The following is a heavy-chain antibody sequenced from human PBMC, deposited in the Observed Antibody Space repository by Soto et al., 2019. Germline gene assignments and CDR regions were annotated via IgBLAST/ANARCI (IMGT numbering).Heavy chain of an antibody. J-gene: IGHJ3*02. V-gene: IGHV3-21*01. CDR3: AKDRITMIGVVPRGAFDI. Sequence: GGSLRLSCAASGFTFSTYNMNWVRQAPGKGLEWVSSISSSSGYIYYADSVKGRFTISRDNAKNSLYLQMNRLRAEDTAVYYCAKDRITMIGVVPRGAFDIWGQGTMVTVS. CDR1: GFTFSTYN. D-gene: IGHD3-10*02. CDR2: ISSSSGYI.